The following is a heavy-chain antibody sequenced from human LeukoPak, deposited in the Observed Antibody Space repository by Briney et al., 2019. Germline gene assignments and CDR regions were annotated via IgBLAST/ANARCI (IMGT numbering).Heavy chain of an antibody. J-gene: IGHJ1*01. Sequence: ASVKVSCKASLGTFSSYAISWVRQAPGQGLEWMGRIIPIFGTANYAQKFQGRVTITTDESTSTAYMELSSLRSEDTAVYYCAGRDHDYGDYVYFQHWGQGTLVTVSS. CDR2: IIPIFGTA. CDR1: LGTFSSYA. D-gene: IGHD4-17*01. V-gene: IGHV1-69*05. CDR3: AGRDHDYGDYVYFQH.